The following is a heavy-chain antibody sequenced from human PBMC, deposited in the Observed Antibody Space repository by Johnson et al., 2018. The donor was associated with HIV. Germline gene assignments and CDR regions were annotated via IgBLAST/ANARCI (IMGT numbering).Heavy chain of an antibody. CDR2: IRYDGDNE. CDR3: AKALGELKRYDAFDI. Sequence: VQLVESGGGVAQPGGSLRLSCAAFGFTFSYYGMHWVRQVPGKGLEWVAFIRYDGDNEYYGDSGKGRFTISRDNSKNTLYLQMNRLRSDDTAVYYFAKALGELKRYDAFDIWGHGTMVTVSS. D-gene: IGHD3-10*01. V-gene: IGHV3-30*02. J-gene: IGHJ3*02. CDR1: GFTFSYYG.